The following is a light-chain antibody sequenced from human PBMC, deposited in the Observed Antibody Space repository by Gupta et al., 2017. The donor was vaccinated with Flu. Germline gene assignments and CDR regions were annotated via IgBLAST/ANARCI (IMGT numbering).Light chain of an antibody. CDR2: DAS. Sequence: DIVLTQSPATLSLSPGEKATLSFGASQSVSSIYLAWFQQKPGLAPRLLIYDASSRDTGIPDRFSGSGSGTDFTLTISRLEPEDFAVYYCQQESSSPFTFGRGTKVDIK. CDR3: QQESSSPFT. CDR1: QSVSSIY. J-gene: IGKJ4*01. V-gene: IGKV3D-20*01.